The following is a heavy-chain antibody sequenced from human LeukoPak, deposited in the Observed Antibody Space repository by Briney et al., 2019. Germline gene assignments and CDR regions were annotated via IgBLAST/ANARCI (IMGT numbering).Heavy chain of an antibody. CDR2: IYSGGST. Sequence: PGGSLRLSCAASGVTVSGNYRSWVRQAPGKGLEWVSVIYSGGSTYYADSVKGRFTISRDNSENTLYLQMNSLRAEDTAVYYCATTASRGPQSAEYFQYWGQGTLVTVSS. CDR3: ATTASRGPQSAEYFQY. V-gene: IGHV3-53*01. J-gene: IGHJ1*01. CDR1: GVTVSGNY.